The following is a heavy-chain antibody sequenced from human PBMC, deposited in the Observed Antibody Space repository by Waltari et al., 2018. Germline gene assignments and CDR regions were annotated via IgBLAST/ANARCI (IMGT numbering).Heavy chain of an antibody. CDR3: ATSPSYCGGDCYSLAEYFQH. V-gene: IGHV3-23*03. CDR2: IYSGGST. D-gene: IGHD2-21*01. J-gene: IGHJ1*01. CDR1: GFTFSSYA. Sequence: EVQLLESGGGLVQPGGSLRLSCAASGFTFSSYAMSWVRQAPGKGLEWVSVIYSGGSTYYADSVKGRFTISRDNSKNTLYLQMNSLRAEDTAVYYCATSPSYCGGDCYSLAEYFQHWGQGTLVTVSS.